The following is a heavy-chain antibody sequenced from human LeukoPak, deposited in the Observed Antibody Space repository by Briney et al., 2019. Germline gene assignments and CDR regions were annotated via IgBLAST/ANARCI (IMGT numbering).Heavy chain of an antibody. CDR3: AKVWDIVVVVAATSFDY. CDR1: GFTFSSYA. V-gene: IGHV3-23*01. Sequence: GGSLRLSCAASGFTFSSYAVSWVRQAPGKGLEWVSSISSSGDSTYYADSVKGRFTISRDNSKNTLYLQMNSLRAEDTAVYYCAKVWDIVVVVAATSFDYWGQGTLVTVSS. CDR2: ISSSGDST. D-gene: IGHD2-15*01. J-gene: IGHJ4*02.